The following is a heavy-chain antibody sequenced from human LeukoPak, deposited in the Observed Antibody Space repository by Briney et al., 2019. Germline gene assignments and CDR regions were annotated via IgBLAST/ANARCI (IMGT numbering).Heavy chain of an antibody. CDR3: ARGGGIQLWLRGFDY. D-gene: IGHD5-18*01. J-gene: IGHJ4*02. CDR1: GGSFSGYY. Sequence: SETLSLTCAVYGGSFSGYYWSWIRQPPGKGLEWIGEINHSGSTNYNPPLKSRVTISVDTSKNQFSLKLSSVTAADTAVYYCARGGGIQLWLRGFDYWGQGTLVTVSS. V-gene: IGHV4-34*01. CDR2: INHSGST.